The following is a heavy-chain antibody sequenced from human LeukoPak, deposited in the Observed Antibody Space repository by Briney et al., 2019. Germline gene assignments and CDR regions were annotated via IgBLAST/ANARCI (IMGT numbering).Heavy chain of an antibody. V-gene: IGHV3-30*02. D-gene: IGHD1-26*01. Sequence: GGSLRLSCVASGFTYSHNGMHWVRQAPGKGLEWVAFIQYDGNTIFYADSVKGRFTISRDNSKNTLYLQMNSLRAEDTAVYYCAKKLGWEYDYWGQGTLVTVSS. CDR1: GFTYSHNG. CDR3: AKKLGWEYDY. CDR2: IQYDGNTI. J-gene: IGHJ4*02.